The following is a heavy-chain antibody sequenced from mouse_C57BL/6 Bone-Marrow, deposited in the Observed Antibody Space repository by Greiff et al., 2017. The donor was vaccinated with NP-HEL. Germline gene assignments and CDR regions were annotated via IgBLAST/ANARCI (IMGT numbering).Heavy chain of an antibody. J-gene: IGHJ4*01. V-gene: IGHV2-6-1*01. CDR2: IWRDGST. CDR3: ARQCDDGYSYAMGY. Sequence: QVQLQQSGPGLVAPSQTLSITCTVSGFSLTSYGVHWVRQPPGKGLEWLVVIWRDGSTTYNSALKSRLSISKDNSKSQVCLKMNRHQTDDTAMYYCARQCDDGYSYAMGYWGQGTSVTVAS. D-gene: IGHD2-3*01. CDR1: GFSLTSYG.